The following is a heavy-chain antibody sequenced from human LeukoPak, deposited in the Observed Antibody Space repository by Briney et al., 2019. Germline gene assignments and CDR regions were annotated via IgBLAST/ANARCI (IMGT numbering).Heavy chain of an antibody. CDR3: ARGPNDYGDYDAFDI. CDR2: INHSGST. D-gene: IGHD4-17*01. Sequence: SETLSLTCAVYGGSFSGYYWSWIRRPPGKGLEWIGEINHSGSTNYNPSLKSRVTISVDTSKNQFSLKLSSVTAADTAVYYCARGPNDYGDYDAFDIWGQGTMVTVSS. CDR1: GGSFSGYY. J-gene: IGHJ3*02. V-gene: IGHV4-34*01.